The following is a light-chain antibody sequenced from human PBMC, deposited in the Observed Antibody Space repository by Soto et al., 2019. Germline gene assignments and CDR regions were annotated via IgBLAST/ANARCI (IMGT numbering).Light chain of an antibody. V-gene: IGKV3-15*01. CDR2: GAS. CDR1: QSVSTN. CDR3: QQYKNWPPLS. Sequence: EIVMTQSPATLSVSPGERATLSCRASQSVSTNLAWYQQKPGQAPRLLIYGASTRATGIAARFSGSGSGTEFTLTISGLQSEDFAVYFCQQYKNWPPLSFGQGTRLEIK. J-gene: IGKJ5*01.